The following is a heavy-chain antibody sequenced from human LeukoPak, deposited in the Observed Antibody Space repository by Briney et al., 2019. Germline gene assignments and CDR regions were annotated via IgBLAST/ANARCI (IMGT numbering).Heavy chain of an antibody. D-gene: IGHD2-2*01. Sequence: GASVEVSCKASGYTFTSYDINWVRQATGQGLEWMGWMNPNSGNTGYAQKFQGRVTMTRNTSISTAYMELSSLRSEDTAVYYCARGEYCSSTSCRPPYYYGMDVWGQGTTVTVSS. CDR2: MNPNSGNT. V-gene: IGHV1-8*01. CDR1: GYTFTSYD. J-gene: IGHJ6*02. CDR3: ARGEYCSSTSCRPPYYYGMDV.